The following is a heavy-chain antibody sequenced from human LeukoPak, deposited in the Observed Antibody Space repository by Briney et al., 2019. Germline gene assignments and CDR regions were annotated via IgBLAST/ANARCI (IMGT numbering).Heavy chain of an antibody. Sequence: SETLSLTCTVSGGSISGYSWTWIRQPPGQVLVWIGYFHNSRTTIYNPSLTGRVTISVDTAMDQISLKLNSVTAADTAVYYCARGHLGLSPWGQGTLVTVSS. CDR1: GGSISGYS. V-gene: IGHV4-59*01. J-gene: IGHJ5*02. CDR2: FHNSRTT. D-gene: IGHD3-10*01. CDR3: ARGHLGLSP.